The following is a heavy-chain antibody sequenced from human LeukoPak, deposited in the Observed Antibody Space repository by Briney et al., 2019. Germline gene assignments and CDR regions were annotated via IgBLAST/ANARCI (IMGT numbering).Heavy chain of an antibody. D-gene: IGHD6-13*01. CDR1: GGTFSSYA. V-gene: IGHV1-69*05. CDR2: IIPIFGTA. Sequence: ASVKVSCKASGGTFSSYAISWVRQAPGQGLEWMGGIIPIFGTANYAQKFQGRVTITTDESTSTAYMELSSLRSEDTAVYYCARAEKQLVDYYYYYMDVWGKGTTVTVSS. J-gene: IGHJ6*03. CDR3: ARAEKQLVDYYYYYMDV.